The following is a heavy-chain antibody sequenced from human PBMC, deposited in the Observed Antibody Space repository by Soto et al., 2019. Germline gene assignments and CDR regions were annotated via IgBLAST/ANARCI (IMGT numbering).Heavy chain of an antibody. Sequence: GGSLRLSCAASGFTFFGYAMSWVRQAPGKGLDWVSSISGSGGTIYYADSVKGRFTISRDNSKNTLYLQMNSLRAEDTAVYYCAKGYCTNGVCYPDYWGQGTLVTVSS. CDR2: ISGSGGTI. CDR1: GFTFFGYA. D-gene: IGHD2-8*01. J-gene: IGHJ4*02. V-gene: IGHV3-23*01. CDR3: AKGYCTNGVCYPDY.